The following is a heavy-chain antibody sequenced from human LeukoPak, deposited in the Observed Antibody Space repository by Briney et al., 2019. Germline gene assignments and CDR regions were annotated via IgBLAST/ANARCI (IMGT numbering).Heavy chain of an antibody. CDR3: ARVKRITIFGVAALDY. D-gene: IGHD3-3*01. V-gene: IGHV4-39*01. Sequence: PSETLSLTCTVSGGSISSSSYYWGWIRQPPGKGLEWIGSIYYSGSTYYNPSLKSRVTISVDTSKNQFSLKLSSVTAADTAVYYCARVKRITIFGVAALDYWGQGTLVTVSS. J-gene: IGHJ4*02. CDR1: GGSISSSSYY. CDR2: IYYSGST.